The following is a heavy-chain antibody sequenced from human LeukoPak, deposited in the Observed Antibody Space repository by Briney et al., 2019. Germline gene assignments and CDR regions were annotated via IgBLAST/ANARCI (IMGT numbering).Heavy chain of an antibody. CDR1: GGSISSGGYY. Sequence: SETLSLTCTVSGGSISSGGYYWSWIRQPPGKGLEWIGYIYHSGSTYYNPSLKSRVTISVDRSKNQFSLKLSSVTAADTAVYYCARDQGPIVGATKGAFDIWGQGTMVTVSS. V-gene: IGHV4-30-2*01. D-gene: IGHD1-26*01. CDR3: ARDQGPIVGATKGAFDI. CDR2: IYHSGST. J-gene: IGHJ3*02.